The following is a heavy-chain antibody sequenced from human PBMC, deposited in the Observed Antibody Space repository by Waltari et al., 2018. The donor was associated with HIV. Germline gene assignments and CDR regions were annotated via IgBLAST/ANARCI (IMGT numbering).Heavy chain of an antibody. D-gene: IGHD5-12*01. Sequence: QLQLQESGPGLVKPSETLSLTCTVSGGSISSSSYYWGWIRQPPGKGLEWIGLIYYSGSTYYNPALKSRVTISVDTSKNQFSLKLSSGTAADTAVYYCARDSSGYDYGYLLTKDGGGADWFDPWGQGTLVTVSS. J-gene: IGHJ5*02. CDR3: ARDSSGYDYGYLLTKDGGGADWFDP. V-gene: IGHV4-39*07. CDR1: GGSISSSSYY. CDR2: IYYSGST.